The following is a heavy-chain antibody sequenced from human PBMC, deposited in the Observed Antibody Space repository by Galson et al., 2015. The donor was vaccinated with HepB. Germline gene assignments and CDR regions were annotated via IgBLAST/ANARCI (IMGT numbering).Heavy chain of an antibody. CDR3: ARDPRVVPAEVIVSSWYYFDY. J-gene: IGHJ4*02. Sequence: SVKVSCKASGYTFTSYYMHWVRQAPGQGLEWMGIINPSGGSTSYAQKFQGRVTMTRDTSTSTVYMELSSLRSEDTAVYCCARDPRVVPAEVIVSSWYYFDYWGQGTLVTVSS. D-gene: IGHD2-2*01. CDR2: INPSGGST. CDR1: GYTFTSYY. V-gene: IGHV1-46*03.